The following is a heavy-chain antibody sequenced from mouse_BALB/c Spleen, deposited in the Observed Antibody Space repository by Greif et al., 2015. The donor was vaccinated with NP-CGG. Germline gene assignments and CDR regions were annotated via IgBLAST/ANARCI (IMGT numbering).Heavy chain of an antibody. CDR3: ARPLYSY. D-gene: IGHD2-12*01. V-gene: IGHV2-9*02. CDR1: GFSLTSYG. CDR2: IWAGGST. J-gene: IGHJ3*01. Sequence: QVQLKESGPGLVAPSQSLSITCPVSGFSLTSYGVHWVCQPPGKGLEWLGVIWAGGSTNYNSALMSRLSISKDNSKGQVFLKMNSLQTDDTAMYYCARPLYSYWGQGTLVTVSA.